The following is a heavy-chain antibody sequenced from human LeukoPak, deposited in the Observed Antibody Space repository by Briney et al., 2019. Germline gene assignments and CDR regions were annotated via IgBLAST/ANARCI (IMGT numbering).Heavy chain of an antibody. D-gene: IGHD3-22*01. CDR3: ARQDDYDSSGYVGYYFDY. CDR1: GGSFSGYY. CDR2: IKHRGST. Sequence: PSETLSLTCAVYGGSFSGYYWNWIRQPPGKGLEWIGEIKHRGSTNYNQSLKSRVTISVDSSKNQFSLKLSSVTAADTAVYYCARQDDYDSSGYVGYYFDYWGQGALVTVSS. V-gene: IGHV4-34*01. J-gene: IGHJ4*02.